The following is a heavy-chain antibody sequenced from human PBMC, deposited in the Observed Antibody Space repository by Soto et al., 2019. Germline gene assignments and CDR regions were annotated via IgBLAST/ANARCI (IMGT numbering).Heavy chain of an antibody. D-gene: IGHD2-21*01. Sequence: ASVKVSFKASGYTFTSYGISWVRQAPGQGLEWMGWISAYNGNTNYAQKLQGRVTMTTDTSTSTAYMELRSLRSDDTAVYYCARDTIQRGNDAFDIWGQGTMVTVSS. CDR3: ARDTIQRGNDAFDI. CDR1: GYTFTSYG. V-gene: IGHV1-18*01. J-gene: IGHJ3*02. CDR2: ISAYNGNT.